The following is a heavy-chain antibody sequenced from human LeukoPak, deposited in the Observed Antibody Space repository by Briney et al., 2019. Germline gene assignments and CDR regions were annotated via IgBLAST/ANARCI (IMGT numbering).Heavy chain of an antibody. J-gene: IGHJ6*02. CDR2: ISATGRYI. CDR1: QFTFSSYN. Sequence: GGSLRLSCVASQFTFSSYNMNWVRQAPGKGLEWVSSISATGRYIYYADSVKGRFTVSRDNAKNSLYLQMNSLRAEDTAVYYCARVTVTNYYYGMDVWGQGTTVTVSS. CDR3: ARVTVTNYYYGMDV. D-gene: IGHD4-17*01. V-gene: IGHV3-21*04.